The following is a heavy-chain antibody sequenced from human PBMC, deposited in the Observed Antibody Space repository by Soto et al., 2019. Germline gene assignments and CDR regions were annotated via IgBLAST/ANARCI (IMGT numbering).Heavy chain of an antibody. CDR2: ISWDGGST. V-gene: IGHV3-43*01. J-gene: IGHJ4*02. D-gene: IGHD5-18*01. CDR1: GFTFDDYT. Sequence: VQLVESGGVVVQPGGSLRLSCAASGFTFDDYTMHWVRQAPGKGLEWVSLISWDGGSTYYADSVKGRFTISRDNSKNSLYLQMNSLRTEDTALYYCAKDIRGRGTAMVYDYWGQGTLVTVSS. CDR3: AKDIRGRGTAMVYDY.